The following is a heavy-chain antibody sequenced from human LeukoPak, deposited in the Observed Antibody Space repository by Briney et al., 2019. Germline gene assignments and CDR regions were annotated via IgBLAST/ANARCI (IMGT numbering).Heavy chain of an antibody. V-gene: IGHV4-59*08. J-gene: IGHJ4*02. Sequence: SEALSLTCTVSGGSISSYYWSWIRQPPGKGLEWIGYIYYSGSTNYNPSLKSRVTISVDTSKNQFSLKLSSVTAADTAVYYCVVDTAMVSVDYWGQGTLVTVSS. CDR2: IYYSGST. D-gene: IGHD5-18*01. CDR3: VVDTAMVSVDY. CDR1: GGSISSYY.